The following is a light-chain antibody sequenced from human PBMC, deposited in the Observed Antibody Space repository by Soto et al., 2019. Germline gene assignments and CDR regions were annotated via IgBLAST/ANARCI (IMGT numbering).Light chain of an antibody. V-gene: IGLV1-47*01. Sequence: QSALTQPPSASGTPGQRVTISCSGSSSNIGSNYVYWYQQLPGTAPKLLIYRNNQRPSGVPDRFSGSKSGTPASLAISGLRSEDEADYYCAAWDDSLSGPVFGTGTKVTVL. CDR2: RNN. CDR1: SSNIGSNY. CDR3: AAWDDSLSGPV. J-gene: IGLJ1*01.